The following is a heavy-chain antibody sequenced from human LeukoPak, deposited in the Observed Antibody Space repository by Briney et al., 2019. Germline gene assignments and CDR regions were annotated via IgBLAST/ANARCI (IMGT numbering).Heavy chain of an antibody. CDR1: GFTFDDYA. CDR2: ISWDGDRT. D-gene: IGHD3-22*01. CDR3: ARYYFDSSGYYYGYFDL. Sequence: GGSLRLSCAASGFTFDDYAIHWVRQAPGKGLEWVSLISWDGDRTYYADSVKGRFTISRDNAKNSLYLQMNSLRAEDTALYFCARYYFDSSGYYYGYFDLWGRGTLVTVSS. V-gene: IGHV3-43D*03. J-gene: IGHJ2*01.